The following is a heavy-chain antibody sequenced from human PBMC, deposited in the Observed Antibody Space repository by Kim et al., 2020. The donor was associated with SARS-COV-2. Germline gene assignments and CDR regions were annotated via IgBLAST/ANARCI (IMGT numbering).Heavy chain of an antibody. CDR1: GYSFTSYW. CDR3: ARLDGYDRFLAYYGMDV. Sequence: GESLKISCKGSGYSFTSYWIGWVRQMPGKGLEWMGIIYPGDSDTRYSPSFQGQVTISADKSISTAYLQWSSLKASDTAMYYCARLDGYDRFLAYYGMDVWGQGTTVTVSS. D-gene: IGHD3-22*01. CDR2: IYPGDSDT. V-gene: IGHV5-51*01. J-gene: IGHJ6*02.